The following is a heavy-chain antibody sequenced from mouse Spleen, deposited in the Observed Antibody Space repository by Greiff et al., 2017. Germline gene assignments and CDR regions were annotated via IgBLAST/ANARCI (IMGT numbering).Heavy chain of an antibody. CDR3: ARQGDGFDY. V-gene: IGHV5-6*01. CDR2: ISSGGSYT. Sequence: EVQGVESGGDLVKPGGSLKLSCAASGFTFSSYGMSWVRQTPDKRLEWVATISSGGSYTYYPDSVKGRFTISRDNAKNTLYLQMSSLKSEDTAMYYCARQGDGFDYWGQGTTLTVSS. CDR1: GFTFSSYG. J-gene: IGHJ2*01.